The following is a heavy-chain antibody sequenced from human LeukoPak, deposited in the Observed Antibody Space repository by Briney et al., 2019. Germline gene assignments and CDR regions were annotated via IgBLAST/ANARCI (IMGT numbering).Heavy chain of an antibody. CDR1: GGSVSSGSYY. CDR2: IYYSGST. D-gene: IGHD3-10*01. V-gene: IGHV4-61*01. CDR3: AREGFGYYYGSGSYSGFDY. Sequence: SETLSLTCTASGGSVSSGSYYWIWIRQPPGKGLEWIGYIYYSGSTNYNPSLKRRVTISVDTSKNQFSLTLSSVTAADTAVYYCAREGFGYYYGSGSYSGFDYWGQGTLVTVSS. J-gene: IGHJ4*02.